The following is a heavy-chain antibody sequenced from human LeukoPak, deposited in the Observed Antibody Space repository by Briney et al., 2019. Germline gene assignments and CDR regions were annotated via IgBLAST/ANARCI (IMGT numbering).Heavy chain of an antibody. Sequence: PGGSLRLSCAASGFTFSSYGMHWVRQAPGKGLEWVAVISYDGSNKYYADSVKGRFTISRDNSKNTLYLQMNSLRAEDTAVYYCAKSLDYSSGWLNGPYFDYWGQGTLVTVSS. CDR1: GFTFSSYG. D-gene: IGHD6-19*01. CDR3: AKSLDYSSGWLNGPYFDY. V-gene: IGHV3-30*18. CDR2: ISYDGSNK. J-gene: IGHJ4*02.